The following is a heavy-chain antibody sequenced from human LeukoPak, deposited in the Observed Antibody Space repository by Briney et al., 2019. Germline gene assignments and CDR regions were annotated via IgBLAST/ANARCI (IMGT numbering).Heavy chain of an antibody. V-gene: IGHV3-9*01. J-gene: IGHJ4*02. CDR2: ISWNSGSI. D-gene: IGHD3-10*01. CDR1: GFTLDDYV. CDR3: AKDSGVAEGLFDY. Sequence: GGSLRLSCAASGFTLDDYVMHWVRQAPGKGLEWVSGISWNSGSIGYADSVKGRFTISRDNAKNSLYLQMNSLRAEDTALYYCAKDSGVAEGLFDYWGQGTLVTVSS.